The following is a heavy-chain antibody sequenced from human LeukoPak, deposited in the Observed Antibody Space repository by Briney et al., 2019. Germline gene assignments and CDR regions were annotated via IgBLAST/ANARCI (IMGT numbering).Heavy chain of an antibody. Sequence: SETLSLTCTVSGGSISSSSYYWGWIRQPPGKGLEWIGSIYYSGSTYYNPSLKSRVTISVDTSKNQFSLKLSSVAAADTAMYYCASWHNEATVGLYYFDYWGQETLVTVSS. CDR3: ASWHNEATVGLYYFDY. CDR1: GGSISSSSYY. D-gene: IGHD4-23*01. J-gene: IGHJ4*02. CDR2: IYYSGST. V-gene: IGHV4-39*01.